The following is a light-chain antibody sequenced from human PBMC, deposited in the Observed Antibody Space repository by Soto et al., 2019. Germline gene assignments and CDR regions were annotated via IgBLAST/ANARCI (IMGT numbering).Light chain of an antibody. Sequence: LPLSPGERGTLSCRASQSVSSYLAWYQQLPGKAPRLLIYDASNRATGIPARLSGSGSGTDFTLTIRDVEPEDFAVYYCQQYGSSPPFGQGTKVDI. CDR1: QSVSSY. J-gene: IGKJ1*01. V-gene: IGKV3-11*01. CDR3: QQYGSSPP. CDR2: DAS.